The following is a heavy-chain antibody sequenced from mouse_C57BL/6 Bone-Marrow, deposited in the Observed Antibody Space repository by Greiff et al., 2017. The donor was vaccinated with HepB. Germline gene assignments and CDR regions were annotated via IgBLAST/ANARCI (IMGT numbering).Heavy chain of an antibody. V-gene: IGHV3-6*01. J-gene: IGHJ2*01. D-gene: IGHD2-12*01. CDR2: ISYDGSN. CDR1: GYSITSGYY. Sequence: EVKLMESGPGLVKPSQSLSLTCSVTGYSITSGYYWNWIRQFPGNKLEWMGYISYDGSNNYNPSLKNRISITRDTSKNQFFLKLNSVTTEDTATYYCARDYDDGYFDYWGQGTTLTVSS. CDR3: ARDYDDGYFDY.